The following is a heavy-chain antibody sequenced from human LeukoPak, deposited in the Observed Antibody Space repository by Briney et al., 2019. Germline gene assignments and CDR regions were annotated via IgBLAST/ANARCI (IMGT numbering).Heavy chain of an antibody. J-gene: IGHJ4*02. CDR3: ARQSISGSSLSYFDY. V-gene: IGHV4-59*01. Sequence: SETLSLTCTVSGGXISSYYWSWIRQPPGKGLEWLGNIYDSGSTNYNPSLKSRLTISVDTSKNQCSLKLSFVTAADTAVYYCARQSISGSSLSYFDYWGQGTLVNVSS. D-gene: IGHD3-22*01. CDR1: GGXISSYY. CDR2: IYDSGST.